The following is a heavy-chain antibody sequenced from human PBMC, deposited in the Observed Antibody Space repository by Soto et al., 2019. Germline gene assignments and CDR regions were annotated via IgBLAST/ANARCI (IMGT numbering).Heavy chain of an antibody. CDR1: GGTFISYA. CDR2: IIPIFGTA. D-gene: IGHD2-2*01. J-gene: IGHJ6*02. Sequence: VEVSCKASGGTFISYAISWVRQAPGQGLEWMGGIIPIFGTANYAQKFQGRVTITADESTSTAYMELSSLRSEDTAVYYCERDQETIVVDQNAIRDSYYYGMDCWGQGTTVTVSS. CDR3: ERDQETIVVDQNAIRDSYYYGMDC. V-gene: IGHV1-69*01.